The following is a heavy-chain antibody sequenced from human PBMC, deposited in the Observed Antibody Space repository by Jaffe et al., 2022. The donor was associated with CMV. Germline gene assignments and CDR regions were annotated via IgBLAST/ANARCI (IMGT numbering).Heavy chain of an antibody. Sequence: QVQLVESGGGVVQPGRSLRLSCAASGFTFSSYGMHWVRQAPGKGLEWVAVIWYDGSNKYYADSVKGRFTISRDNSKNTLYLQMNSLRAEDTAVYYCARDRASGVGSYYYYYMDVWGKGTTVTVSS. D-gene: IGHD3-3*01. CDR2: IWYDGSNK. J-gene: IGHJ6*03. CDR1: GFTFSSYG. V-gene: IGHV3-33*08. CDR3: ARDRASGVGSYYYYYMDV.